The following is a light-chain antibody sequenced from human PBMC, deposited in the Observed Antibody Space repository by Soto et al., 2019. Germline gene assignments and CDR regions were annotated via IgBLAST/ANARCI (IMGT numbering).Light chain of an antibody. Sequence: DIQMTQSPSSLSASVGDRVTITCRASQDIQNALGWYQQKPGKAPKRLIYAASNRATGIPARFSGSGSGTDFTLTINSLDPEDFAVYYCQQRSNWPPTFGQGTKVDIK. CDR1: QDIQNA. CDR2: AAS. J-gene: IGKJ1*01. CDR3: QQRSNWPPT. V-gene: IGKV1-17*01.